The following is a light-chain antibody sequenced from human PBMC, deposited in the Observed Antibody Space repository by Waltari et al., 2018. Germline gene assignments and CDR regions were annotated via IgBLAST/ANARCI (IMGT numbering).Light chain of an antibody. CDR2: DAS. J-gene: IGKJ2*02. CDR1: QDISKF. Sequence: DIQMTQSPSSLSASVGDRVTITCQASQDISKFLNWYQQKPGKAPKLLIYDASNLETGVPSRFSGSGSGTDFTFTIRSLQPEDIATYYCQQYDDLPRTFGQGTKLEIK. CDR3: QQYDDLPRT. V-gene: IGKV1-33*01.